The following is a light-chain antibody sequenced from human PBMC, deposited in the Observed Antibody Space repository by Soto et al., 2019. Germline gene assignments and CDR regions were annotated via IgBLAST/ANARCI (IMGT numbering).Light chain of an antibody. J-gene: IGLJ3*02. CDR2: STD. V-gene: IGLV1-47*02. CDR1: SSNIEKNY. Sequence: QSVLTQPPSASGTPGQRVTISCSGSSSNIEKNYVYWYQQLPGVAPKLLIYSTDLRPSGVPDLFSGSKSGTSASLAISGLRSEDEADYYCAAWDDRLRGRVCGGGNKLTVL. CDR3: AAWDDRLRGRV.